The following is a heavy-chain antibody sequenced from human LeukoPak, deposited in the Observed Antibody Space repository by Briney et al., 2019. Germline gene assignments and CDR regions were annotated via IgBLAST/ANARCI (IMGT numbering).Heavy chain of an antibody. CDR2: ISYDGSNK. D-gene: IGHD4-17*01. J-gene: IGHJ4*02. CDR3: AKDAPVMTTVTYFDY. V-gene: IGHV3-30*18. Sequence: GGSLRLSCAASGFTFCSYGMHWVRQAPGKGLEWVAVISYDGSNKYYADSVKGRFTISRDNSKNTLYLQMNSLRAEDTAVYYCAKDAPVMTTVTYFDYWGQGTLVTVSS. CDR1: GFTFCSYG.